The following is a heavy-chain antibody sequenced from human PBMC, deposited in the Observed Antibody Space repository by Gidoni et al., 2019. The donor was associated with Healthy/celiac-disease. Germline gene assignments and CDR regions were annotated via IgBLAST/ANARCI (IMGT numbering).Heavy chain of an antibody. J-gene: IGHJ4*02. V-gene: IGHV3-23*01. CDR1: GFTFSSYA. CDR2: ISGSGGST. CDR3: APLRVGYGDPFDY. D-gene: IGHD4-17*01. Sequence: ALVQPGGSLRISCAASGFTFSSYAMSWVRQAPGKGLEWVSAISGSGGSTYYADSVKGRFTISRDNSKNTLDLQMNSLRAEDTAVYYCAPLRVGYGDPFDYWGQGTLVTVSS.